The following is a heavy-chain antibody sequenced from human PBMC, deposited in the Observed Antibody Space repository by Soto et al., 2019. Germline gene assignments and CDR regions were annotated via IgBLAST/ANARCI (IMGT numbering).Heavy chain of an antibody. D-gene: IGHD6-6*01. Sequence: ASVKVSCKASGGTFSSYAISWVRQAPGQGLEWMGGIIPIFGTANYAQKFQGRVTITADESTSTAYMELSSLRSEDTAVYYCARGSGYSSSSGGFDYWGQGTLVTVSS. CDR3: ARGSGYSSSSGGFDY. J-gene: IGHJ4*02. CDR1: GGTFSSYA. V-gene: IGHV1-69*13. CDR2: IIPIFGTA.